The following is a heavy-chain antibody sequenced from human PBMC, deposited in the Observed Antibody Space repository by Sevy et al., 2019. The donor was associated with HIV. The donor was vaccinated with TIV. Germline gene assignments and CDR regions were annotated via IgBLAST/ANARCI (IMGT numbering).Heavy chain of an antibody. CDR1: GFTFGSYM. CDR3: VKEGRDDFNPYLDF. D-gene: IGHD3-10*01. J-gene: IGHJ4*02. V-gene: IGHV3-23*01. CDR2: ISRTGGNT. Sequence: GGSLRLSCAGSGFTFGSYMMNWVRQAPGRGLEWMSRISRTGGNTEYGDSAKGRFTISRDNSKNTVYLQMKDLRAEDTALYYCVKEGRDDFNPYLDFWVQRILVTVSS.